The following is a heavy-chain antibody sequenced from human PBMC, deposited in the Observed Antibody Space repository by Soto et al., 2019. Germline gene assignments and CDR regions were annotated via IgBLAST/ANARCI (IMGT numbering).Heavy chain of an antibody. CDR3: ARYRGPSSGDYPYWFGP. V-gene: IGHV1-69*12. Sequence: QVQLVQSGAEVKKPGSSVKVSCKASGGTFSSYAITWVRQAPGQGLEWMGGIIPIFGTANYAQKFQGRVTITADESTSTDYRELCSLRSEDTAVYYLARYRGPSSGDYPYWFGPWGQGTPVTVSS. D-gene: IGHD3-22*01. CDR1: GGTFSSYA. CDR2: IIPIFGTA. J-gene: IGHJ5*02.